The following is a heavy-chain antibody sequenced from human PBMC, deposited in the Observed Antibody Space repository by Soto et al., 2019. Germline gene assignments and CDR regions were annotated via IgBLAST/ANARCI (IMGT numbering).Heavy chain of an antibody. CDR2: IIPILGIA. V-gene: IGHV1-69*08. J-gene: IGHJ4*02. Sequence: QVQLVQSGAEVKKPGSSVKVSCKASGGTFSSYTISWVRQAPGQGLEWMGRIIPILGIANYAQKFQGRVTIPADKSTSTAYMELSSLRSEDTAVYYCARDRAEAMVFDYWGQGTLVTVSS. CDR1: GGTFSSYT. CDR3: ARDRAEAMVFDY. D-gene: IGHD5-18*01.